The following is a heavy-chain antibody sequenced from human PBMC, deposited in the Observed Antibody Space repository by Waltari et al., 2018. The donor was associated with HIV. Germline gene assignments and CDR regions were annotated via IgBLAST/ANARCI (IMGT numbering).Heavy chain of an antibody. J-gene: IGHJ6*02. CDR2: LYNEGRT. CDR1: AFSVSDHY. CDR3: ARMKRSYGSGQARYFYFGMDV. D-gene: IGHD3-10*01. Sequence: EVQLVESGGGLVHPGGSLRLSCASSAFSVSDHYMSWVPLAPGKGLQWVSVLYNEGRTQYIDSVKGRLTIFRDNSKNALYLQMNSLRVDDTAVYYCARMKRSYGSGQARYFYFGMDVWGQGTTVIVSS. V-gene: IGHV3-53*01.